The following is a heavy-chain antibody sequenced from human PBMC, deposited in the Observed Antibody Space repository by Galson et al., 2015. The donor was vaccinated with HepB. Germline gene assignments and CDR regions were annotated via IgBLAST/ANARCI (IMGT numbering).Heavy chain of an antibody. CDR2: ISSGSSTI. D-gene: IGHD5-18*01. CDR3: VKPGRGYFDP. V-gene: IGHV3-48*02. CDR1: GFTFSNFN. Sequence: SLRLSCATSGFTFSNFNMNWVRQAPGRGLERVSYISSGSSTIYYADSVKGRFTISRDNAKNSLYLQMNSLREEDTAVYYRVKPGRGYFDPWGQGTLVTVSS. J-gene: IGHJ5*02.